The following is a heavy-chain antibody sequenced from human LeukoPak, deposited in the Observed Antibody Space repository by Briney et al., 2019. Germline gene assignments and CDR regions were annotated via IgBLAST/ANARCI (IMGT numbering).Heavy chain of an antibody. CDR3: ARGQQWLEAFDY. CDR2: INPNSGVT. CDR1: GYTFTGYY. J-gene: IGHJ4*02. D-gene: IGHD6-19*01. V-gene: IGHV1-2*02. Sequence: ASVKLSRKSSGYTFTGYYIHWVRQAPGQGLEWMGWINPNSGVTHYPQKFHGRGTMTRDTAIRTAYMEVSSLSSEDTAVYYCARGQQWLEAFDYWGLGTLVTVSS.